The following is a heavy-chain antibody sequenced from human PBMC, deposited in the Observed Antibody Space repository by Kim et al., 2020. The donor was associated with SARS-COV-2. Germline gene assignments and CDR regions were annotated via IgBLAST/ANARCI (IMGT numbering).Heavy chain of an antibody. Sequence: SETLSLTCTVSGGSISSSSYYWGWIRQPPGKGLEWIGSIYYSGSTYYNPSLKSRVTISVDTSKNQFSLKLSSVTAADTAVYYCARERPPPSSSGYYVGRGGYAFDIWGQGTMVTVSS. D-gene: IGHD3-22*01. CDR3: ARERPPPSSSGYYVGRGGYAFDI. CDR2: IYYSGST. V-gene: IGHV4-39*07. J-gene: IGHJ3*02. CDR1: GGSISSSSYY.